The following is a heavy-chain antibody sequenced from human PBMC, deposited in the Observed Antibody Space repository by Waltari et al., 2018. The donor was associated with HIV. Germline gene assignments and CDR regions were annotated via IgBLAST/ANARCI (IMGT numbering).Heavy chain of an antibody. Sequence: QVHLQQWGAGLLKPSETLSLTCAVYGGSFSGHFGSWIRQPPGKGLEWVGESNHSGSTNYNPSLKSQVTMSVDTSKKQFSLKVNSVTAADTAVYYCARGVGSNRYYYYGMDVWGQGTTVTVSS. CDR2: SNHSGST. J-gene: IGHJ6*02. V-gene: IGHV4-34*01. CDR3: ARGVGSNRYYYYGMDV. D-gene: IGHD4-4*01. CDR1: GGSFSGHF.